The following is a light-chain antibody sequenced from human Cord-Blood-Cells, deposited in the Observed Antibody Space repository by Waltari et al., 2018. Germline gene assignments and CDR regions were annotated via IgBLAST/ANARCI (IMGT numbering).Light chain of an antibody. CDR2: DVS. CDR3: SSYTSSSTWV. V-gene: IGLV2-14*03. CDR1: SSAVGGYNY. J-gene: IGLJ3*02. Sequence: SALTQPASVSGSPGQSITISCTGTSSAVGGYNYVYWYQQHPGKAPKLLIFDVSNRTSGVSNRFSGPKSGNTAPLTISGLQAEDEADYYCSSYTSSSTWVFGGGTKLTVL.